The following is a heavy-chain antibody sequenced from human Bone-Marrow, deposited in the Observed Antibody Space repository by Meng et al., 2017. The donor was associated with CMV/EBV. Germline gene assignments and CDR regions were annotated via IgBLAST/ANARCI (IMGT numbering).Heavy chain of an antibody. V-gene: IGHV3-74*01. D-gene: IGHD2-2*01. CDR2: INMDGSIT. CDR1: GFTFSDSG. Sequence: GESLKISCVASGFTFSDSGMHWVRQAPGKGLVWVSRINMDGSITTYADSVKGRFTISRDNAKNTLYLQMNSLRDEDTAVYWCASCSSTSCSGYWGQGTLVTVSS. CDR3: ASCSSTSCSGY. J-gene: IGHJ4*02.